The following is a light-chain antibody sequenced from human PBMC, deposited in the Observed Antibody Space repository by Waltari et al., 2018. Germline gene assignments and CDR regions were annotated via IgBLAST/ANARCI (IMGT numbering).Light chain of an antibody. CDR1: TSNIGTHT. CDR3: AAWDGSLNGQV. Sequence: SVLTQPPSASGTPGKRVALSCSGSTSNIGTHTVTWYQQLPGPAPQLLIYNDYQRPSGVPDRVSGSKSGTSASLAISGLQSEDEAEYYCAAWDGSLNGQVFGTGTKLTVL. J-gene: IGLJ1*01. CDR2: NDY. V-gene: IGLV1-44*01.